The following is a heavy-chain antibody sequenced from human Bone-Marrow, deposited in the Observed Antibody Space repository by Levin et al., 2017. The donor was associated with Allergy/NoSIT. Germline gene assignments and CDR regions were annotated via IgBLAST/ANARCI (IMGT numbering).Heavy chain of an antibody. Sequence: SETLSLTCTVSGGSISSYYWSWIRQPPGKGLEWIGYIYYSGSTNYNPSLKSRVTISVDTSKNQFSLKLSSVTAADTAVYYCAGDTPPGMGTHWYFDLWGRGTLVTVSS. V-gene: IGHV4-59*01. J-gene: IGHJ2*01. CDR1: GGSISSYY. CDR2: IYYSGST. CDR3: AGDTPPGMGTHWYFDL. D-gene: IGHD7-27*01.